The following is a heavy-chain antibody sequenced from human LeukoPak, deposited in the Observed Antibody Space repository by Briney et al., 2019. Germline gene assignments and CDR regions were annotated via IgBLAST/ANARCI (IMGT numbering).Heavy chain of an antibody. CDR3: ARGASVVVGPGAFDI. D-gene: IGHD2-21*01. CDR2: IYYSGST. Sequence: PSETLSLTCTVSGGSISSYYWSWIRQPPGKGLEWLGYIYYSGSTNYNPSLKSRVTISVDTSKNEFSLKLSSVTAADTAVYYCARGASVVVGPGAFDIWGQGTMVTVSS. CDR1: GGSISSYY. J-gene: IGHJ3*02. V-gene: IGHV4-59*01.